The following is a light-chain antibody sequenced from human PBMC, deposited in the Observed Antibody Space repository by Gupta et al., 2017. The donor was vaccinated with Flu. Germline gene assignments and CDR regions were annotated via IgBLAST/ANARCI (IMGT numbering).Light chain of an antibody. Sequence: QSALTQPASVSGSPGQSIAISCTGTSSDVGAYNFVSWYQQHPGKAPQLMIYEVSNRPSGVSNRFSGSKSGNTASLTISGLQAEDEADYYCSSYTSSTFYVFGTGTKVTVL. V-gene: IGLV2-14*01. J-gene: IGLJ1*01. CDR2: EVS. CDR3: SSYTSSTFYV. CDR1: SSDVGAYNF.